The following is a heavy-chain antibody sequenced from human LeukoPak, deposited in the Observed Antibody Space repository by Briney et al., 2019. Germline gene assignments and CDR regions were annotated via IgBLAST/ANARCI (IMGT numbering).Heavy chain of an antibody. D-gene: IGHD6-13*01. CDR1: GYTFTSYA. J-gene: IGHJ4*02. CDR3: ARALSFEQQLDY. Sequence: ASVKVSCKASGYTFTSYAMHWVRQAPGQRLEWMGWINAGNGNTKYSQKFQGRVTITRDTSASTAYMELSSLRSEDTAVYYCARALSFEQQLDYWGQGTQVTVSS. CDR2: INAGNGNT. V-gene: IGHV1-3*01.